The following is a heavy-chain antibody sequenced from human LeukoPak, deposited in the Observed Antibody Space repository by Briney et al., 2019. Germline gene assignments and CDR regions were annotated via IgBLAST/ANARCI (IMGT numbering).Heavy chain of an antibody. CDR3: AREGGTVVVVAANLRRYGMDV. CDR2: ISSSGSTI. Sequence: GGSLRLSCAASGFTFSSYDMNWVRQAPGKGLEWVSYISSSGSTIYYADSVKGRFTISRDNAKNSLYLQMNSLRAEDTAVYYCAREGGTVVVVAANLRRYGMDVWGQGTTVTVSS. J-gene: IGHJ6*02. D-gene: IGHD2-15*01. CDR1: GFTFSSYD. V-gene: IGHV3-48*03.